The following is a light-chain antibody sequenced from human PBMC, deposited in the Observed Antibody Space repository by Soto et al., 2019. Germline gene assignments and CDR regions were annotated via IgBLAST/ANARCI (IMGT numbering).Light chain of an antibody. CDR1: QTINRW. Sequence: DIPMTQSPSTLSVSIGDRVTITCRASQTINRWLAWYQQKPGTAPKLLIYDASSLESGVPSRFSGSGSGTEFTLTISSLQPDDFATYYCQHYNNYPWTFGQGTKVEIK. V-gene: IGKV1-5*01. CDR2: DAS. J-gene: IGKJ1*01. CDR3: QHYNNYPWT.